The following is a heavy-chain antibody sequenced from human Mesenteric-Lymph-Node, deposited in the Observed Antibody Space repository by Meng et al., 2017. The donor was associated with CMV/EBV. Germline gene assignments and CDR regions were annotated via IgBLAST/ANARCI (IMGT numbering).Heavy chain of an antibody. J-gene: IGHJ4*02. V-gene: IGHV3-21*04. CDR1: GFTFSSYS. CDR2: ISSSSSYI. D-gene: IGHD3-10*01. Sequence: GESLKISCAASGFTFSSYSMNWVRQAPGKGLEWVSSISSSSSYIYYADSVKGRFTISRDNAKNSLYLQMNSLRAEDTAVYYCAKVEGGRGAALDYWGQGTLVTVSS. CDR3: AKVEGGRGAALDY.